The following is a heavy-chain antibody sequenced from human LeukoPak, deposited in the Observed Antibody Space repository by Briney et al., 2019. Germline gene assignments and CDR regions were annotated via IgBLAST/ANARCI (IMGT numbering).Heavy chain of an antibody. Sequence: GGSLRLSCAASGFIFRDYYMSWIRQAPGKGLEWVSCINNRGTTTYYADSVKGRFTISRDNSKNTLYLQLNSLRVEDTAVYYCAKNRGAGSHYYYHMNVWGKGTTVTVSS. J-gene: IGHJ6*03. CDR3: AKNRGAGSHYYYHMNV. CDR1: GFIFRDYY. D-gene: IGHD1-26*01. V-gene: IGHV3-11*01. CDR2: INNRGTTT.